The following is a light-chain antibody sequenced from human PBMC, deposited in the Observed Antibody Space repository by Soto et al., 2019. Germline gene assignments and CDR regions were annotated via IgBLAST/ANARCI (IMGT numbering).Light chain of an antibody. Sequence: QSVLTQPASVSGSPGQSITISCTGTSSDVGGYNYVSWSQQHPGKAPQLMIYEVSNRPSGVSNRFSGSKSGNTASLTISGLQAEDEADYYCSSYTSSSTYVFGTGTK. CDR3: SSYTSSSTYV. CDR1: SSDVGGYNY. V-gene: IGLV2-14*01. CDR2: EVS. J-gene: IGLJ1*01.